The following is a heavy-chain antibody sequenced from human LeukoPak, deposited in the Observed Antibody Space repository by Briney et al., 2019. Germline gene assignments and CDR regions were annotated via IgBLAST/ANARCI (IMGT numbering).Heavy chain of an antibody. CDR2: IYTSGST. Sequence: SETLSLTCSVSGGSISSYYWNWIRQPAGKGLEWIGRIYTSGSTNYNPSLKSRVTMSVDTSKNQFSLKLSSVTAADTAVYYCARGKVVAGTPGQNSWDYWGQGTLVTVSS. CDR3: ARGKVVAGTPGQNSWDY. J-gene: IGHJ4*02. CDR1: GGSISSYY. V-gene: IGHV4-4*07. D-gene: IGHD6-19*01.